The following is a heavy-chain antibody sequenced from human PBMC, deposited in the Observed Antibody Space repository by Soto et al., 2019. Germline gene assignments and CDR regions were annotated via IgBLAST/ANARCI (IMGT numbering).Heavy chain of an antibody. CDR2: IIPIFGTA. CDR3: AREDSSSFVYFDY. Sequence: SVKGSCKASGGTFSSYAISWVRQAPGQGLEWMGGIIPIFGTANYAQKFQGRVTITADESTSTAYMELSSLRSEDTAVYYCAREDSSSFVYFDYWGQGTLVTVSS. V-gene: IGHV1-69*13. D-gene: IGHD6-6*01. CDR1: GGTFSSYA. J-gene: IGHJ4*02.